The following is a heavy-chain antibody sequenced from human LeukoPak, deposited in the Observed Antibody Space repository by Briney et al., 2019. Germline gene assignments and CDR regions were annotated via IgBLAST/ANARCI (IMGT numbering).Heavy chain of an antibody. D-gene: IGHD2-15*01. V-gene: IGHV4-4*07. CDR1: GGSISNYY. CDR3: ARVNCSGGSCYSSPFDP. CDR2: IYTIGST. J-gene: IGHJ5*02. Sequence: PSETLSLTCTVSGGSISNYYWSWIRQPAGKGLEWIGRIYTIGSTNYNPSLKSRVTMSVDTSKNQFSLKLSSVTDADTAVYYCARVNCSGGSCYSSPFDPWGQGTLVTVSS.